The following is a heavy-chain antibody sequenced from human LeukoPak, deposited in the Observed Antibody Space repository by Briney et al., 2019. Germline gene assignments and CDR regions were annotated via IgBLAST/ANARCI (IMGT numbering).Heavy chain of an antibody. CDR2: ISYDGSNK. CDR1: GFTFSSYA. Sequence: PGRSLRLSCAASGFTFSSYAMHWVRQAPGKGLEWVAVISYDGSNKYYADSVKGRFTISRDNSKNTLYLQMNSLRAEDTAVYYCARDGDGDYDAGLDYWGQGTLVTVSS. CDR3: ARDGDGDYDAGLDY. D-gene: IGHD4-17*01. J-gene: IGHJ4*02. V-gene: IGHV3-30-3*01.